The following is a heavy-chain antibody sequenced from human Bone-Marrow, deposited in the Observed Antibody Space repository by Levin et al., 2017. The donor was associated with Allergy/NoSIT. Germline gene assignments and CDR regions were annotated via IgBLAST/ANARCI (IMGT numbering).Heavy chain of an antibody. CDR3: ATSPGSYGYDY. CDR1: GGSISTNNW. D-gene: IGHD3-10*01. CDR2: IHHSGIT. J-gene: IGHJ4*02. Sequence: SETLSLTCAVSGGSISTNNWWTWVRQPPGKGLEWIAEIHHSGITNYNPSLKSRVIMSVDKSKNQFSLKLSSVTAADTAVYYCATSPGSYGYDYWGQGTLVTVSS. V-gene: IGHV4-4*02.